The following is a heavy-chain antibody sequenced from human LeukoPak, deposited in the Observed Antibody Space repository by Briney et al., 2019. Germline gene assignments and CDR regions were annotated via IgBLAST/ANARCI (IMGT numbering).Heavy chain of an antibody. CDR3: ARVRLSEGRSGYYRDFDY. CDR1: GYTFTSYA. CDR2: INAGNGNT. Sequence: ASVKVSCKASGYTFTSYAMHWVRQAPGQRLEWMGRINAGNGNTKYSQKFQSRVTITRDTSASTAYMELSSLRSEDTAVYYCARVRLSEGRSGYYRDFDYWGQGTLVTVSS. D-gene: IGHD3-3*01. J-gene: IGHJ4*02. V-gene: IGHV1-3*01.